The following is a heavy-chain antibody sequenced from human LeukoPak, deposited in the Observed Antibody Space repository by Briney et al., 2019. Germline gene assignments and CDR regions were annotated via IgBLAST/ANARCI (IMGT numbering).Heavy chain of an antibody. D-gene: IGHD6-19*01. CDR1: GGSFSGYY. V-gene: IGHV4-34*01. Sequence: SETLSLTCAVYGGSFSGYYWSWIRQPPGKGLEWIGEINHSGSTNYNPSLKSRVTISVDTSKNQFSLKLSSVTAADTAVYYCAITPDSGWYYYYYGMDVWGQGTTVTVSS. CDR2: INHSGST. J-gene: IGHJ6*02. CDR3: AITPDSGWYYYYYGMDV.